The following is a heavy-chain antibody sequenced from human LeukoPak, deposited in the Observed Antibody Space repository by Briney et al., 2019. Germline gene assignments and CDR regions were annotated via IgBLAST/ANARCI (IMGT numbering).Heavy chain of an antibody. CDR1: GGSFSGYY. CDR3: ARYYDSSGYWFDP. CDR2: INHSGST. J-gene: IGHJ5*02. D-gene: IGHD3-22*01. Sequence: SETLSLTCAVYGGSFSGYYWSWLRQPPGKGLEWLGEINHSGSTNYNPSLKSRVTISVDTSKNQFSLKLSSVTAADTAVYYCARYYDSSGYWFDPWGQGTLVTVSS. V-gene: IGHV4-34*01.